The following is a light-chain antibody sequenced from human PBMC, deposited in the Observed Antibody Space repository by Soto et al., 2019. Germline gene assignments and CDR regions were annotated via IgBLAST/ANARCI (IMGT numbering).Light chain of an antibody. V-gene: IGLV1-44*01. CDR3: AAWDDSLNGYV. J-gene: IGLJ1*01. CDR1: SPNIGTKT. CDR2: RNT. Sequence: QSALPQPPSASGTPGQRVTFSCSGSSPNIGTKTVNWYQQVPGTAPKLLIYRNTQRPAGVPDRFSGSKSGTSASLAISGLQSEHEADYFCAAWDDSLNGYVFGSGTKVTVL.